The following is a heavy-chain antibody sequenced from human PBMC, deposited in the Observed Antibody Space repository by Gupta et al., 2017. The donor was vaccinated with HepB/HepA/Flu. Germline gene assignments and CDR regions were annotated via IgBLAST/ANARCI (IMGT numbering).Heavy chain of an antibody. V-gene: IGHV4-59*02. CDR1: GDSVSSYY. J-gene: IGHJ3*02. CDR3: AKIKEGGASFDI. CDR2: MYHRRSS. D-gene: IGHD3-16*01. Sequence: QVQLQESGPGLVKPSETLSPTCTVSGDSVSSYYWSWIRQPPGKGLEWIGYMYHRRSSNYNPSLKSRVTMSVDTSKNQFSLKLTSVTAADTAIYYCAKIKEGGASFDIWGQGTMVSVSS.